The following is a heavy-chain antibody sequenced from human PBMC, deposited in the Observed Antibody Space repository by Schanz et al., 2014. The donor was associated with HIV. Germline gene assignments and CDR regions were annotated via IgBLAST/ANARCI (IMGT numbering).Heavy chain of an antibody. Sequence: QVQLVQSGAEVKKPGASVKVSCKASGYSFSDYYIHWVRQAPGQGLEWMGWINPKTGGTHLAQMFQSRVAVTRDTSINTAYLEVPRLTSDDTAAFDCARSRYHQFLGYFDLWGQGSLVTVSS. D-gene: IGHD3-22*01. CDR2: INPKTGGT. V-gene: IGHV1-2*02. CDR1: GYSFSDYY. CDR3: ARSRYHQFLGYFDL. J-gene: IGHJ4*02.